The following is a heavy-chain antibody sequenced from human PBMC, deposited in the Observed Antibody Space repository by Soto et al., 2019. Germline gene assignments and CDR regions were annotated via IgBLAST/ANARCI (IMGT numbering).Heavy chain of an antibody. D-gene: IGHD2-2*01. CDR1: GGSFSEYY. J-gene: IGHJ4*02. CDR2: INHSGST. V-gene: IGHV4-34*01. Sequence: PSETLSLTCAVYGGSFSEYYWSWIRTPPDKGLEWIGEINHSGSTNYNPSLKSRVTISEDTSKNQFSLKLSSVTAADTAVYYCARNSYCSSSSCYYDFDYWGQGTLVTVSS. CDR3: ARNSYCSSSSCYYDFDY.